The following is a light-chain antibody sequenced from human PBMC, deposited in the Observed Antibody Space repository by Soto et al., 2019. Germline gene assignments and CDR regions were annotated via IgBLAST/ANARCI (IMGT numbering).Light chain of an antibody. J-gene: IGKJ2*01. CDR1: QSIDIW. Sequence: DIPMTQSLSTLSASVGDRVTITCRASQSIDIWLAWYQQKPGKAPKHLIYKASNLESGVPSRFSGSGSGTEFTLTISSLQPDDSATYYCQHYYGYSRTFGQGTKLEIK. V-gene: IGKV1-5*03. CDR2: KAS. CDR3: QHYYGYSRT.